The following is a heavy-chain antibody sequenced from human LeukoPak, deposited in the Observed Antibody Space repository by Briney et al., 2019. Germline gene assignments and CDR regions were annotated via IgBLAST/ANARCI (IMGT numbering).Heavy chain of an antibody. D-gene: IGHD3-3*01. CDR2: IYYSGST. CDR3: ARVDFWSGLR. J-gene: IGHJ4*02. CDR1: GGSISSYY. Sequence: PSETLSLTRTVSGGSISSYYWSWIRQPPGKGLEWIGYIYYSGSTNYNPSLKSRVTISVDTSKNQFSLKLSSVTAADTAVYYCARVDFWSGLRWGQGTLVTVSS. V-gene: IGHV4-59*01.